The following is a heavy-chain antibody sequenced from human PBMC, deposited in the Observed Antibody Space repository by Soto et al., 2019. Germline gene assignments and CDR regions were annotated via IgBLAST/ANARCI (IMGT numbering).Heavy chain of an antibody. D-gene: IGHD3-22*01. CDR2: ISGSGGST. V-gene: IGHV3-23*01. CDR3: AKPPPTYSSGSQLTDY. CDR1: GFTFSSYA. Sequence: EVQLLESGGGLVQPGGSLRLSCAASGFTFSSYAMSWVRQAPGKGLEWVSAISGSGGSTYYADSVKGRFTISRDNSKNTLYLQMNSLRAEDTAVYYCAKPPPTYSSGSQLTDYWGQGTLVTVSS. J-gene: IGHJ4*02.